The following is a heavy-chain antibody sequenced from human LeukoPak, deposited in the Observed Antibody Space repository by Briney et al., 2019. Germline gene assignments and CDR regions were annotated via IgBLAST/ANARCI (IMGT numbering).Heavy chain of an antibody. D-gene: IGHD3-22*01. J-gene: IGHJ4*02. Sequence: GGSLRLSCAASGFTFSSYSMNWVRQAPGKGLEWVSSISSSSSYIYYADSVKGRFTISRDNAKNSLYLQMNSLRAEDTAVYYCARGFRDSSGRKPDYWGQGTLVTVSS. CDR1: GFTFSSYS. V-gene: IGHV3-21*01. CDR2: ISSSSSYI. CDR3: ARGFRDSSGRKPDY.